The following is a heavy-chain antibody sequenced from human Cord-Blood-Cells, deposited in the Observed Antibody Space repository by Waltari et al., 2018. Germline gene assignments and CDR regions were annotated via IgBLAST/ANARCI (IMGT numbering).Heavy chain of an antibody. Sequence: QVQLVQSGAEVKKPGASVKVSCKVSGYTLTELSMHWVRQAPGKGLEWMGGFDPKDGETIYAQKFQGRVTMTEDTSTDTAYMELSSLRSEDTAVYYCATAYYYGSGSYYNFDYWGQGTLVTVSS. D-gene: IGHD3-10*01. CDR1: GYTLTELS. J-gene: IGHJ4*02. CDR3: ATAYYYGSGSYYNFDY. CDR2: FDPKDGET. V-gene: IGHV1-24*01.